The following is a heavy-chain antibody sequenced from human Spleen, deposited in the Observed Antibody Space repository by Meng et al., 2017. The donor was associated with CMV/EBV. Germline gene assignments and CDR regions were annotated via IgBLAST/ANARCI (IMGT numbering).Heavy chain of an antibody. D-gene: IGHD3-9*01. CDR2: IKQDGGEK. V-gene: IGHV3-7*01. Sequence: GESLKISCAASGFTVSSYWLSWVRQAPGRGLEWVANIKQDGGEKYYVDSVEGRLTISRDNAKNSLYLQMNSLRAEDTAVYYCARDWYGDYNQGDSDRLDYWGQGTLVTVSS. J-gene: IGHJ4*02. CDR1: GFTVSSYW. CDR3: ARDWYGDYNQGDSDRLDY.